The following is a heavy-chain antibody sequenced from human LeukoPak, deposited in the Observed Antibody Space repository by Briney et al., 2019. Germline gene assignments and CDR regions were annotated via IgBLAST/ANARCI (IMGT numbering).Heavy chain of an antibody. CDR1: GYTFTGYY. V-gene: IGHV1-2*02. Sequence: GASVKVSCKASGYTFTGYYMHWVRQAPGQGLEWMGWINPNSGGTDYAQKFQDRVTLTRNTSVSTAYMELSSLRSEDTAVYYCTRGGPVAGTHKYFQHWGQGTLVTVSS. J-gene: IGHJ1*01. CDR2: INPNSGGT. CDR3: TRGGPVAGTHKYFQH. D-gene: IGHD6-19*01.